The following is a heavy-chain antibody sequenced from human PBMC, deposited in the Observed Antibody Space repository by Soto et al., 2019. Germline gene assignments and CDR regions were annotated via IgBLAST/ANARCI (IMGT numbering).Heavy chain of an antibody. CDR2: LKRDGRER. CDR3: ARDVYEILGRVVRRLDS. J-gene: IGHJ4*02. V-gene: IGHV3-7*03. CDR1: GFTFGDYW. Sequence: PGGSLRLSCAASGFTFGDYWMTWVRQAPGKGLEWVANLKRDGRERYYADSVKGRFSVFRDNAKNSLYLQMNNLRPEDTAVYYCARDVYEILGRVVRRLDSWGQGTLVTVSS. D-gene: IGHD2-8*01.